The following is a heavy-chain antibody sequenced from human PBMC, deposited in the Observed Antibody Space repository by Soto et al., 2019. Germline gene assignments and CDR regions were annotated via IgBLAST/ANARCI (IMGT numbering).Heavy chain of an antibody. CDR2: IKQDGSEK. V-gene: IGHV3-7*01. CDR3: GTRRGACSSAIYSSSYWYVDL. J-gene: IGHJ2*01. Sequence: VGSLRLSCAASGFTFSSYWMSWVRQAPGKGLEWVANIKQDGSEKNYVDSVKGRFTISRDNAKNSLYLQMNSLRAEDTALYYCGTRRGACSSAIYSSSYWYVDLWGRGTPVTVSS. D-gene: IGHD2-2*01. CDR1: GFTFSSYW.